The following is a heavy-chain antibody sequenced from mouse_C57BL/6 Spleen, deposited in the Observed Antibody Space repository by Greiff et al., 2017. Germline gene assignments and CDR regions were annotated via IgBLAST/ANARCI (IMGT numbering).Heavy chain of an antibody. V-gene: IGHV1-50*01. CDR3: ARRRDSDC. CDR1: GYTFTSYW. CDR2: IDPSDSYT. J-gene: IGHJ2*01. Sequence: QVQLQQPGAELVKPGASVKLSCKASGYTFTSYWMQWVKQRPGQGLEWIGEIDPSDSYTNYNQKFKGKATLTVDTSSSTAYMQLSSLTSEGSAVYYCARRRDSDCRGQGTTLTVSA.